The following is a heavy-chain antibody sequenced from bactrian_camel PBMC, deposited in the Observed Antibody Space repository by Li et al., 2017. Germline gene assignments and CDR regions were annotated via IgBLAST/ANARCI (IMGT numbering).Heavy chain of an antibody. CDR2: ISGDSRST. V-gene: IGHV3-2*01. D-gene: IGHD3*01. J-gene: IGHJ4*01. CDR1: GFTFSDYY. Sequence: HVQLVESGGDLVRPGGSLTLSCTASGFTFSDYYMRWVRQAPGKGPEWVSTISGDSRSTFYVDSVKGRFTVSKDTAKNSVYLQMNSLKAEDTAVYYCATWAVYRAIAYPSRAFADWGQGTQVTVS. CDR3: ATWAVYRAIAYPSRAFAD.